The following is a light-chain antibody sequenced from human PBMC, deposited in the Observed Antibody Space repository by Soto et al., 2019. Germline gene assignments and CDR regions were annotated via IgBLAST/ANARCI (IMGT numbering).Light chain of an antibody. CDR2: GAS. J-gene: IGKJ5*01. CDR1: QSISRSD. CDR3: QRYGSSST. Sequence: ESVMTQYPATLSVSPGEGATLSCRASQSISRSDLAWYQQKPGQAPRLLIYGASSRPTGIPDRFSGSGSGTDFTLTISRLEPEELAVYYCQRYGSSSTFAQGTWLEIK. V-gene: IGKV3-20*01.